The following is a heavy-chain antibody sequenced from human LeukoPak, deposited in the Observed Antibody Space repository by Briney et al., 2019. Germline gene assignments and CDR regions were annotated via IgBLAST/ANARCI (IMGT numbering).Heavy chain of an antibody. CDR3: ARDGNLLQRDDYNYGWFDP. CDR1: GFTFDSYN. V-gene: IGHV3-21*01. D-gene: IGHD5-24*01. Sequence: GGSLRLSCAASGFTFDSYNMNWVRQAPGQGLEWVSSIGSSNSYIYYADSVKGRFTISRDNGENSLYLQMNSLRAEDTAVYYCARDGNLLQRDDYNYGWFDPWGQGTLVTVSS. J-gene: IGHJ5*02. CDR2: IGSSNSYI.